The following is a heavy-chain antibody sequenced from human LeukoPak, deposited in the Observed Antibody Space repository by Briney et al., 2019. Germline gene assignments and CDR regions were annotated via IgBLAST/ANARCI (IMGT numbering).Heavy chain of an antibody. CDR3: ANTGTGTFDY. CDR1: GFTFSSYS. J-gene: IGHJ4*02. Sequence: GGSLRLSCAASGFTFSSYSMNWVRQAPGKGLEWVSYISSSSSTIYYADSVKGRFTISRDNSKNTLYLQMNSLRAEDTAVYYCANTGTGTFDYWGQGTLVTVSS. CDR2: ISSSSSTI. D-gene: IGHD1-14*01. V-gene: IGHV3-48*01.